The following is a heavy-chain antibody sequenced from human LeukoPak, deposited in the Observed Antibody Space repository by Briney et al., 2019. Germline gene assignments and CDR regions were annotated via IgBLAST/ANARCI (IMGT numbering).Heavy chain of an antibody. CDR2: IYYSGST. CDR1: GGSISSGGYY. D-gene: IGHD3-22*01. V-gene: IGHV4-31*03. CDR3: ARVAHYDSSGSRPLDAFDI. Sequence: PSETLSLTCTVSGGSISSGGYYWSWIRQHPGKGLEWIGYIYYSGSTYYSPSLKSRVTISVDTSKNQFSLKLSSVTAADTAVYYCARVAHYDSSGSRPLDAFDIWGQGTMVTVSS. J-gene: IGHJ3*02.